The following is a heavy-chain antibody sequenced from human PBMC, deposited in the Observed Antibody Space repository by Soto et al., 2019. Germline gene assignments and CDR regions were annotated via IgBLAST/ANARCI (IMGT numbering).Heavy chain of an antibody. D-gene: IGHD3-3*01. Sequence: ASVKVSCKASGYTFTSYYMHWVRQAPGQGLEWMGIINLSGGSTSYAQKFQGRVTMTRDTSTSTVYMELSSLRSEDTAGYYCARRHYDFWSGYYRQPYFDYWGQGTLVTVSS. V-gene: IGHV1-46*01. CDR3: ARRHYDFWSGYYRQPYFDY. CDR1: GYTFTSYY. CDR2: INLSGGST. J-gene: IGHJ4*02.